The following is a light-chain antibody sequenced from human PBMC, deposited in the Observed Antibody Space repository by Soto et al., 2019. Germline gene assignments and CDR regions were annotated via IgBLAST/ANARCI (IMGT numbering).Light chain of an antibody. CDR1: QNILTY. CDR3: QQSYSVPLT. Sequence: DIQMTQSPSSLSASVGDRVTITCRSSQNILTYLNWYQQKAGEVPRFLIYAASNLQDGVPSRFSGRESGTEFTLTISSLQPEDFATYFCQQSYSVPLTFGQGPKLE. CDR2: AAS. J-gene: IGKJ2*01. V-gene: IGKV1-39*01.